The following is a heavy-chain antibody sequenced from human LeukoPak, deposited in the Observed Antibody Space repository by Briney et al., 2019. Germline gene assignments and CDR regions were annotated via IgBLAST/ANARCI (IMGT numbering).Heavy chain of an antibody. Sequence: SETLSLTCAVYGGSFSGYYWSWIRQPPGKGLEWIGEISHSGSTNYNPSLESRVIISVDTSKNQFSLKLTSVTAADTAVYYCAILTNGYGYFDYWGQGTLVTVSS. D-gene: IGHD5-18*01. CDR2: ISHSGST. J-gene: IGHJ4*02. CDR1: GGSFSGYY. CDR3: AILTNGYGYFDY. V-gene: IGHV4-34*01.